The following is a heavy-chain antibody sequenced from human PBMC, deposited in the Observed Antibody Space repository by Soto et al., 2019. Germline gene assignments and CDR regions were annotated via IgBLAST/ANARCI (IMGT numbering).Heavy chain of an antibody. Sequence: VQLVESGGGLVQPGGSLRLSCAASGFTFSSYWMSWVRQAPGKGLEWVANIKQDGSEKYYVDSVKGRFTISRDNAKNSLFLQMNSLRAEDTAVYYCARDSTYDFWSGSNYYGMDVWGQGTTVTVSS. CDR3: ARDSTYDFWSGSNYYGMDV. CDR1: GFTFSSYW. J-gene: IGHJ6*02. CDR2: IKQDGSEK. D-gene: IGHD3-3*01. V-gene: IGHV3-7*03.